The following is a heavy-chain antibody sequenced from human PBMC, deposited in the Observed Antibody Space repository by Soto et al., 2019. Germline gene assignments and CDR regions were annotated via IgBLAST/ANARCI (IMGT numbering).Heavy chain of an antibody. CDR3: ARQFGIGYSSGLGSFNWFDP. CDR1: DGSISSSSYY. V-gene: IGHV4-39*01. D-gene: IGHD6-19*01. CDR2: IYYSGST. Sequence: SETLAVTCTFSDGSISSSSYYWGWIRQPPGKGMEWIGSIYYSGSTYYNPSLKSRVTISVDTSKNQFSLKLSSVTAADTAVYYCARQFGIGYSSGLGSFNWFDPWGQGTMVTVSS. J-gene: IGHJ5*02.